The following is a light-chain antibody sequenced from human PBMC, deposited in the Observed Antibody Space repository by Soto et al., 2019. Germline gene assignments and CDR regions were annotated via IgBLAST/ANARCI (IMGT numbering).Light chain of an antibody. J-gene: IGLJ3*02. V-gene: IGLV8-61*01. CDR2: STN. CDR3: VLYIGSSGV. CDR1: SGSVSTNYY. Sequence: QTVVTQEPSFSVSPGGTVTLTCALSSGSVSTNYYPSWYQQTPGQAPRTLIYSTNTRSSGVPDRFSGSILGNKAALTITGAQADDESDYYCVLYIGSSGVFGGGTKVTVL.